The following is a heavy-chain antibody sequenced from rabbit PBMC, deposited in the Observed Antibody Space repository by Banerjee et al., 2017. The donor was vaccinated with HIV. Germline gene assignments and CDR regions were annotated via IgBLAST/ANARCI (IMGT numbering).Heavy chain of an antibody. Sequence: QQQLVESGGGLVKPGASLTLTCKASGFSFSSGYWICWVRQAPGKGLEWIACIYNGDGSTYYANWVNGRFTSSKTSSTTVTLQMTSLTAADTATYFCARCPADYGGWDYYNLWGPGTLVTVS. D-gene: IGHD2-1*01. V-gene: IGHV1S45*01. CDR2: IYNGDGST. J-gene: IGHJ4*01. CDR3: ARCPADYGGWDYYNL. CDR1: GFSFSSGYW.